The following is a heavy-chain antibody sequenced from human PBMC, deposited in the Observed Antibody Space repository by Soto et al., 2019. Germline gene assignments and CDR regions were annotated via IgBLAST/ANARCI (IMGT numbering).Heavy chain of an antibody. J-gene: IGHJ4*02. D-gene: IGHD1-26*01. CDR1: GNTHTIYF. Sequence: QVQLVQSGAEVKQPGASVRVSCKASGNTHTIYFIHWLRQAPGQGLEWMGWINSVSGGANYAPRFQGRVSMTRDTSSAAAFMDLSGLKTDDTAVYYCARGGSYYAHWGQGTLVTVSS. CDR2: INSVSGGA. V-gene: IGHV1-2*02. CDR3: ARGGSYYAH.